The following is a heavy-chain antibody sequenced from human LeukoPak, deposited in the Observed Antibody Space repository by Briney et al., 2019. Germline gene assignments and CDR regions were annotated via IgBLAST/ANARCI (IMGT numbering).Heavy chain of an antibody. CDR3: AILSGNYYGSGSPISRFFDY. CDR2: INHSGST. J-gene: IGHJ4*02. Sequence: SETLSLTCAVYGGSFSGYYWSWIRQPPGKGLEWIGEINHSGSTNYNPSLKSRVTISVDTSKNQFSLKLSSVTAADTAVYYCAILSGNYYGSGSPISRFFDYWGQGTLVTVSS. V-gene: IGHV4-34*01. CDR1: GGSFSGYY. D-gene: IGHD3-10*01.